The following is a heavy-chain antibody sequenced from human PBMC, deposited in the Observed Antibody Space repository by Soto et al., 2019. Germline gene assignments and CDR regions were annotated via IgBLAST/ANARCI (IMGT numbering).Heavy chain of an antibody. J-gene: IGHJ5*02. CDR3: ARTSTNWFDP. CDR1: VYNFNIYW. Sequence: PWESLKISCKGSVYNFNIYWIGWVRQMPGKGLEWMGIIYPGDSNTRYSPSFQGQVTISADKSISTAYLQWSSLKASDTAMYYCARTSTNWFDPWGQGTLVTVSS. D-gene: IGHD4-17*01. V-gene: IGHV5-51*01. CDR2: IYPGDSNT.